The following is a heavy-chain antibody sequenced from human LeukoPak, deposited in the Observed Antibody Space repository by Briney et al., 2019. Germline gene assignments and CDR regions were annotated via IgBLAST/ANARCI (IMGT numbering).Heavy chain of an antibody. D-gene: IGHD3-16*01. Sequence: PSETLSLTRAVSGDSISSNNWWSWVRPPPGKGLEWIGEIYHSGSTNYNPSLKSRVTISVDTSKNQFSLNLTSVTAADTAVYYCARFTPQGYGWGGYNRFDPWGQGTLVTVSS. CDR2: IYHSGST. CDR3: ARFTPQGYGWGGYNRFDP. J-gene: IGHJ5*02. CDR1: GDSISSNNW. V-gene: IGHV4-4*02.